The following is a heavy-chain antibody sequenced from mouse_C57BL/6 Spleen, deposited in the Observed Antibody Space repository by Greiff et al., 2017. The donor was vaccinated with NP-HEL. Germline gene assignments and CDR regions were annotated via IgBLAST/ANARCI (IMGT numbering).Heavy chain of an antibody. D-gene: IGHD1-1*01. CDR2: IDPETGGT. CDR3: TRWESLITTVVA. V-gene: IGHV1-15*01. CDR1: GYTFTDYE. J-gene: IGHJ2*01. Sequence: VQLQQSGAELVRPGASVTLSCKASGYTFTDYEMHWVKQTPVHGLEWIGAIDPETGGTAYNQKFKGKAILTAGKSSSTAYMELSSLTSEDSAVYYCTRWESLITTVVAWGQGTTLTVSS.